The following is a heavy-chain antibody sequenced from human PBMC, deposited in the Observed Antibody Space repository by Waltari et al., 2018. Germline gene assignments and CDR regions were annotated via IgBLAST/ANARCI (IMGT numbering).Heavy chain of an antibody. Sequence: EVQLVEAGVALVTPGGSLRLAGEASALTCNGAWRTWVRQAPGKGLEWIGAVPSKGTTGTTHYAAALKDRFTISWDDSRKTVYLQMNSLKTEDTGLYYCAADVPAPLAQIDFWGRGTQVTVSS. CDR2: VPSKGTTGTT. J-gene: IGHJ4*02. V-gene: IGHV3-15*02. D-gene: IGHD3-10*02. CDR1: ALTCNGAW. CDR3: AADVPAPLAQIDF.